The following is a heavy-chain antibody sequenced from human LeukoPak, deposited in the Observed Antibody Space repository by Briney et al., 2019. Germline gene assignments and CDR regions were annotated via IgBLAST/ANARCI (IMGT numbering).Heavy chain of an antibody. Sequence: GSLRLSCAASGFTYSRYEMNGIREPPGKGLEGIGELNHSGSTHYTLSLKTSLPISVDTYKKQFSVNVSSMTAAHKPVYFCARMGSGSFDYWGQGTLVTVSS. D-gene: IGHD1-26*01. CDR2: LNHSGST. V-gene: IGHV4-34*01. CDR3: ARMGSGSFDY. CDR1: GFTYSRYE. J-gene: IGHJ4*02.